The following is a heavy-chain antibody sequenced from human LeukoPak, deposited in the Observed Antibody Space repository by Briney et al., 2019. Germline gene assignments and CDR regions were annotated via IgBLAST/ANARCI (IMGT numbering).Heavy chain of an antibody. V-gene: IGHV5-51*01. J-gene: IGHJ4*02. Sequence: GESLKISCKGSGYSFTSYWIGWVRQMPGKGLEWMGIIYPGDSDTRYSPSFQGQVTISADKSISTAYLQWSSLKASDTAMYYCASLTVGLHSSSWYHFDYWGQGTLVTVSS. CDR2: IYPGDSDT. D-gene: IGHD6-13*01. CDR1: GYSFTSYW. CDR3: ASLTVGLHSSSWYHFDY.